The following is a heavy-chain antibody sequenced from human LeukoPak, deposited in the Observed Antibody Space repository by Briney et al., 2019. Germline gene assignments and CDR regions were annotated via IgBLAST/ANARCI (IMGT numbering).Heavy chain of an antibody. CDR1: GFNFSASA. V-gene: IGHV3-73*01. CDR2: IRSKTHSYAT. J-gene: IGHJ4*02. CDR3: TRRSIAPTTTEDY. Sequence: PGGSLRLSCAASGFNFSASAIHWVRQASGKGLEWVGRIRSKTHSYATTYAASVTGRFTISRDDSKNTAYLQVGSLTTEDTAMYYCTRRSIAPTTTEDYWGQGTLVTVSS. D-gene: IGHD1-7*01.